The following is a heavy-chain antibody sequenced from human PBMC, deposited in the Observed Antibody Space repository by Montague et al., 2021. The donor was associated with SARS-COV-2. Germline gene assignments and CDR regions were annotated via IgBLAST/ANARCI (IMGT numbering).Heavy chain of an antibody. V-gene: IGHV4-59*01. CDR2: IYYSGST. Sequence: SETLSFTCTVSSGSISSYYWSWIRQPPGKGLEWIGYIYYSGSTNYNPSLKSRATISVDTSKNQFSLKLSSVTAADTAVYYCARVFPRWLQFDPYFDYWGQGTLVTVSS. J-gene: IGHJ4*02. CDR1: SGSISSYY. D-gene: IGHD5-24*01. CDR3: ARVFPRWLQFDPYFDY.